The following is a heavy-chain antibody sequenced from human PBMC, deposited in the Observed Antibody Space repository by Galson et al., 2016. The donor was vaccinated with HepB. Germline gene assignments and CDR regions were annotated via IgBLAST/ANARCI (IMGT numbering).Heavy chain of an antibody. J-gene: IGHJ3*02. CDR2: IYSGGTT. D-gene: IGHD3-10*01. Sequence: SLRLSCAASGFTVSSIYMSWVRQAPGKGLEWVSTIYSGGTTYYTESVKGRFTISRDNSKNTLYLQVNSLRAEDTAVYYCARGLSGYYGSGTYYTDEGAVDIWGQATMVTASS. V-gene: IGHV3-66*01. CDR1: GFTVSSIY. CDR3: ARGLSGYYGSGTYYTDEGAVDI.